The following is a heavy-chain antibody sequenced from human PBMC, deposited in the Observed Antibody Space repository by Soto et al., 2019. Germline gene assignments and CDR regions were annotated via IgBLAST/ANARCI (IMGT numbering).Heavy chain of an antibody. CDR3: ATQITIFNPFDS. CDR2: IIPIFGTA. CDR1: GGTFSTYV. J-gene: IGHJ4*02. V-gene: IGHV1-69*12. Sequence: QVQLVQSGAEVKKPGSSVKVSCKASGGTFSTYVISWVRQAPGQGLEWMGGIIPIFGTANYAQKFQGRVTISADASTITAYMELSILRSDDTPVYYCATQITIFNPFDSCAQGTLVTVSS. D-gene: IGHD3-3*01.